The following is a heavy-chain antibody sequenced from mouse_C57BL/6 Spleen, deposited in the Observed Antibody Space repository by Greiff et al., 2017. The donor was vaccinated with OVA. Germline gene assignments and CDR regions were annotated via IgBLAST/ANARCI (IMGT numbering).Heavy chain of an antibody. Sequence: QVQLQQPGAELVKPGASVKMSCKASGYTFTSYWITWVKQRPGQGLAWIGDIYPGSGSPNYNEKFKSKATLTVDTSSSTAYMQLSSLTSEDSAVYYCARYYGSSYEAWFAYWGQGTLVTVSA. CDR2: IYPGSGSP. V-gene: IGHV1-55*01. J-gene: IGHJ3*01. CDR3: ARYYGSSYEAWFAY. D-gene: IGHD1-1*01. CDR1: GYTFTSYW.